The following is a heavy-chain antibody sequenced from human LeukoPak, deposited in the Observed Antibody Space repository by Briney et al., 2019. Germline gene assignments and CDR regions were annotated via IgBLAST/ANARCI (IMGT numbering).Heavy chain of an antibody. D-gene: IGHD5-24*01. Sequence: PGGSLRLSCAASGFTFSSYGMHWVRQAPGKALEWVAFIWYDGSNKYYADSVKGRFTISRDNSNNTLYLQMNSLRAEDTAVYYCAKGEMATTNWGQGTLVTVSS. CDR1: GFTFSSYG. CDR3: AKGEMATTN. V-gene: IGHV3-30*02. CDR2: IWYDGSNK. J-gene: IGHJ4*02.